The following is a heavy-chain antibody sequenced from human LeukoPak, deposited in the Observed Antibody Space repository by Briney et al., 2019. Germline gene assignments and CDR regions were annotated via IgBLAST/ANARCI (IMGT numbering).Heavy chain of an antibody. J-gene: IGHJ3*02. CDR3: AREGRLITFGGVISDAFDI. D-gene: IGHD3-16*02. Sequence: SETLSLTCTVSGGSISSSSYYWGWIRQPPGKGLEWIGSIYYSGSTYYNPSLKSRVTISVDTSKNQFSLKLSSVTAADTAVYYCAREGRLITFGGVISDAFDIWGQGTMVTVSS. V-gene: IGHV4-39*07. CDR2: IYYSGST. CDR1: GGSISSSSYY.